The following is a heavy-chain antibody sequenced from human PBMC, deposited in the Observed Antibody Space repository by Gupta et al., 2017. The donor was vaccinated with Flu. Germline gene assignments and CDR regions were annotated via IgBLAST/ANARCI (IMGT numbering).Heavy chain of an antibody. CDR3: ARGGSSSLDY. CDR1: GYIFTGYS. CDR2: VNPTSGGT. D-gene: IGHD6-6*01. Sequence: VQLVQSGAEVKKPGASVKVSCKASGYIFTGYSMHWVRQAPGRGLEWMGWVNPTSGGTNYAQKFQGRITTTRDTSISTVAMELISLTSDDTAVYYCARGGSSSLDYWGQGTLVTVSS. J-gene: IGHJ4*02. V-gene: IGHV1-2*02.